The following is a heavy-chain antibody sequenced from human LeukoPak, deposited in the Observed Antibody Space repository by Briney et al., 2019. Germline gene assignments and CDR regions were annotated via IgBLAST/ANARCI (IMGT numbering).Heavy chain of an antibody. V-gene: IGHV1-18*01. Sequence: ASVKVSCKASGYTFTSYGITWVRQAPGQGLEWMGWISAYNGNTNYAQKLQGRVTMTTDTSTSTAYMGLRSLRSDDTAVYYCARTGEVRGAWGYYHYYMDVWGKGTTVTISS. CDR3: ARTGEVRGAWGYYHYYMDV. CDR2: ISAYNGNT. D-gene: IGHD3-10*01. J-gene: IGHJ6*03. CDR1: GYTFTSYG.